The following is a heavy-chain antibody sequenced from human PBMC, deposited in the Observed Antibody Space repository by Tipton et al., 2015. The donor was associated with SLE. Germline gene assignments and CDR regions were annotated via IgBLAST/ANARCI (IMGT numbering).Heavy chain of an antibody. V-gene: IGHV4-38-2*02. J-gene: IGHJ1*01. CDR3: ARHPGHITASGAFPKAASQY. Sequence: TLSLTCIVSGYSISSGYFWSWIRQPPGRGLEWIGCVSHTETTYSNPSLKSRVTMSLDTSNNQFSLKVTSGTAADSAVYYCARHPGHITASGAFPKAASQYWGQGTLVTVSS. CDR1: GYSISSGYF. D-gene: IGHD3-10*01. CDR2: VSHTETT.